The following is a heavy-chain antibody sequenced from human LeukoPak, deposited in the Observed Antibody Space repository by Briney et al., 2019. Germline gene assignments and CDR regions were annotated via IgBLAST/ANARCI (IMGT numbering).Heavy chain of an antibody. CDR2: ISGSGGST. CDR3: AKDPYYDFWSGYYDYYYGMDV. Sequence: GGSLRLSCAASGFTFSSYAMSWVRQAPGKRLEWVSAISGSGGSTYYADSVKGRFTISRDNSKNTLYLQMNSLRAEDTAVYYCAKDPYYDFWSGYYDYYYGMDVWGQGTTVTVSS. V-gene: IGHV3-23*01. D-gene: IGHD3-3*01. J-gene: IGHJ6*02. CDR1: GFTFSSYA.